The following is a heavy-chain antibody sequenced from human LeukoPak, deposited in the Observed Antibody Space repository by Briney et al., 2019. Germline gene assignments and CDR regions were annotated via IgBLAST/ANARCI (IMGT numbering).Heavy chain of an antibody. CDR2: IIPIFGTA. V-gene: IGHV1-69*01. D-gene: IGHD3-22*01. CDR1: GGTFSSYA. Sequence: GASVKVSCKASGGTFSSYAISWVRQAPTQGLECMGGIIPIFGTANYAQKFQGRVTITADESTSTAYMELGSLRSEDTAVYYCASRSGYYRNFDYWGQGTLVTVSS. J-gene: IGHJ4*02. CDR3: ASRSGYYRNFDY.